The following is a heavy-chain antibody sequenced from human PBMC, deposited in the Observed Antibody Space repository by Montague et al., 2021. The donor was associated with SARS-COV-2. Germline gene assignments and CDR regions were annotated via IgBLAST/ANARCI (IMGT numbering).Heavy chain of an antibody. CDR3: AREVRYYYDSSGPGAFDI. D-gene: IGHD3-22*01. Sequence: SETLSLTCTASGGSTSSYYWSWIRQPPGKGLEWIGYIYYSGSTXXXPSXXXRVTISVDTSKNQFSLKLSSVTAADTAVYYCAREVRYYYDSSGPGAFDIWGQGTMVTVSS. V-gene: IGHV4-59*01. CDR1: GGSTSSYY. J-gene: IGHJ3*02. CDR2: IYYSGST.